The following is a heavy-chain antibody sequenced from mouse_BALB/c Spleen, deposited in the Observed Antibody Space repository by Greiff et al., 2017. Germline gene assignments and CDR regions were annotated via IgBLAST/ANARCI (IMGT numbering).Heavy chain of an antibody. CDR2: INPYNDGT. Sequence: VHVKQSGPELVKPGASVKMSCKASGYTFTSYVMHWVKQKPGQGLEWIGYINPYNDGTKYNEKFKGKATLTSDKSSSTAYMELSSLTSEDSAVYYCARSGDYDGGFAYWGQGTLVTVSA. CDR1: GYTFTSYV. CDR3: ARSGDYDGGFAY. D-gene: IGHD2-4*01. J-gene: IGHJ3*01. V-gene: IGHV1-14*01.